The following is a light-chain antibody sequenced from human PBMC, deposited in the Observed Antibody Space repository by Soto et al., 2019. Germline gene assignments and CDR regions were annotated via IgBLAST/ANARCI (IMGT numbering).Light chain of an antibody. V-gene: IGKV3-20*01. CDR2: DAS. J-gene: IGKJ1*01. Sequence: VLTQSPGTLSLSPGEGATLSCRASQRVASDLAWYLQKPGQPPRLLIYDASITATGIPDRISCNGSERDFTLTISRLEPEDAAVYYCQQYLNSPPTFGQGTKLQIK. CDR1: QRVASD. CDR3: QQYLNSPPT.